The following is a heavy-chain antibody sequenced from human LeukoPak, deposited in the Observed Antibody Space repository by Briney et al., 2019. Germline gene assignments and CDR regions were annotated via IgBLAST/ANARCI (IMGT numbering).Heavy chain of an antibody. CDR2: ISSNGSPK. J-gene: IGHJ4*02. Sequence: GGSLRLSCVGTGFAFYSYSLNWIRQAPGKGLEWVSYISSNGSPKFYADSVKGRFTISRDNDKRSLSLQMTSLRAEDTAVYYCARGSGIVTIDSWGPGTVVTVSS. D-gene: IGHD5-12*01. CDR3: ARGSGIVTIDS. CDR1: GFAFYSYS. V-gene: IGHV3-48*01.